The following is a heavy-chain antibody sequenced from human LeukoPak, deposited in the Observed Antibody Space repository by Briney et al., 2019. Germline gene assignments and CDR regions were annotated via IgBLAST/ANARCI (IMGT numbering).Heavy chain of an antibody. V-gene: IGHV3-23*01. Sequence: GGSLRLSCAASGFTFSSYAMSWVRQAPGKGLEWVSAISGSGGSTYYADSVKGRFTLSRDNSKNTLYLQMNSLRAEDTAVYYCAKDQIGYCSGGSCLDGGLSYMDVWGKGTTVTVSS. CDR1: GFTFSSYA. D-gene: IGHD2-15*01. CDR3: AKDQIGYCSGGSCLDGGLSYMDV. J-gene: IGHJ6*03. CDR2: ISGSGGST.